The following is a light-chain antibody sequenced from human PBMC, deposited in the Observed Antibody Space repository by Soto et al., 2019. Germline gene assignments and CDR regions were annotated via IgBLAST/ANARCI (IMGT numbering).Light chain of an antibody. J-gene: IGKJ1*01. CDR3: QQYNNWWT. CDR2: GAS. V-gene: IGKV3-15*01. Sequence: EIVLTQSPATVSLSPGARATLSCWASQSLSSYLAWYQQKPGQAPRLLIYGASTRATGIPARFSGSGSGTEFTLTISSLQYEDFAVYYCQQYNNWWTFGQGTKVDI. CDR1: QSLSSY.